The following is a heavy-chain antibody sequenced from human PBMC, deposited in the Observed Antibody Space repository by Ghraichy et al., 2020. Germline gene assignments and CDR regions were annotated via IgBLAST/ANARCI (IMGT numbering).Heavy chain of an antibody. V-gene: IGHV3-15*01. Sequence: GESLNISCAASGFTFSNAWMSWVRQAPGKGLEWVGRIKSKTDGGTTDYAAPVKGRFTISRDDSKNTLYLQMNSLKTEDTAVYYCTTPDIAVAGTDYYYGMDVWGQGTTVTVSS. CDR2: IKSKTDGGTT. CDR3: TTPDIAVAGTDYYYGMDV. J-gene: IGHJ6*02. CDR1: GFTFSNAW. D-gene: IGHD6-19*01.